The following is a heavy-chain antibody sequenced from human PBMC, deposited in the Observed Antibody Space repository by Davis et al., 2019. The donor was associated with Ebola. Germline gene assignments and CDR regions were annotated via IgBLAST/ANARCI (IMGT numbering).Heavy chain of an antibody. J-gene: IGHJ6*02. V-gene: IGHV1-18*01. CDR1: GYTFTSYG. CDR2: ISAYNGNT. Sequence: ASVKVSCKASGYTFTSYGISWVRQAPGQGLEWMGLISAYNGNTNYAQKLQGRVTMTTDTSTSTAYMELRSLRSDDTAVYYCARDGYKPLKSDYYYYGMDVWGQGTTVTVSS. D-gene: IGHD5-24*01. CDR3: ARDGYKPLKSDYYYYGMDV.